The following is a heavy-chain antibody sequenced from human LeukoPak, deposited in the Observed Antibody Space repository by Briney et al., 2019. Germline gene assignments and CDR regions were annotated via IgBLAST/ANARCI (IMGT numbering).Heavy chain of an antibody. Sequence: PSETLSLTCTVSGGSISSYYWSWIRQPPGKGLEWIGYIYYSGSTNYNPSLKSRVTISVDTSKNQLSLKLSSVTAADTAVYYCATGADGYNYFYMDVWGKGTTVTVSS. CDR1: GGSISSYY. V-gene: IGHV4-59*01. CDR3: ATGADGYNYFYMDV. J-gene: IGHJ6*03. D-gene: IGHD5-24*01. CDR2: IYYSGST.